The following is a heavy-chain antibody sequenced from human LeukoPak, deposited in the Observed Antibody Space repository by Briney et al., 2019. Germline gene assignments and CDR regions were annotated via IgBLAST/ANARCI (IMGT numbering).Heavy chain of an antibody. J-gene: IGHJ4*02. CDR2: IKQDGSEK. CDR1: GFTFSSYW. V-gene: IGHV3-7*01. D-gene: IGHD3-22*01. Sequence: GGSLRLSCAASGFTFSSYWMSWVRQAPGKGLEWVANIKQDGSEKYYVDSVKGRFTISRDNAKNSLYLQMNSLRAEDTAVYCCARDYYDSSGYQYYFDYWGQGTLVTVSS. CDR3: ARDYYDSSGYQYYFDY.